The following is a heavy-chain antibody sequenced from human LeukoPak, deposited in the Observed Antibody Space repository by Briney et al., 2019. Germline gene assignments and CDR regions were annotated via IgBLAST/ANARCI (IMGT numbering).Heavy chain of an antibody. D-gene: IGHD2-2*01. CDR3: ARDYCSSTSCWGVNVGYYFDY. J-gene: IGHJ4*02. Sequence: PSETLSLTCTVSGGSISSSSYYWGWIRQPPGKGLEWIGSIYYSGSTYYNPSLKSRVTISVDTSKNQFSLKLSSVTAADTAVYYCARDYCSSTSCWGVNVGYYFDYWGQGTLVTVSS. CDR2: IYYSGST. V-gene: IGHV4-39*07. CDR1: GGSISSSSYY.